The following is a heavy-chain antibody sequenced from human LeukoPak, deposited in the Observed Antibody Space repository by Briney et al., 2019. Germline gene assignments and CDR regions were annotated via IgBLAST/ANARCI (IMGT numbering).Heavy chain of an antibody. Sequence: GGSLRLSCAASGFTFSTYTMTWVRQAPGKGLECVSTIDGRGADTYYADSVKGRFTISRDNSRNTVYLQMNSLRADDTAVYYCAKDRAGTPWADWWQGTLVTVSS. D-gene: IGHD1-1*01. J-gene: IGHJ4*02. CDR3: AKDRAGTPWAD. V-gene: IGHV3-23*01. CDR1: GFTFSTYT. CDR2: IDGRGADT.